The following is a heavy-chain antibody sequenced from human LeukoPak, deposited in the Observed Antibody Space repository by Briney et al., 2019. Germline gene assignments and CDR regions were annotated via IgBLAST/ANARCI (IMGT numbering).Heavy chain of an antibody. D-gene: IGHD1-26*01. CDR3: ARSPLWVNLWYSDY. Sequence: SETLSLTCAVYGGSFSGYYWGWIRQPPGKGLEWIGEINHSGSTNYNPSLRSRVTISVDTSKNQFSLKLSSVTAADTAVYYCARSPLWVNLWYSDYWGQGTLVTVSS. V-gene: IGHV4-34*01. J-gene: IGHJ4*02. CDR1: GGSFSGYY. CDR2: INHSGST.